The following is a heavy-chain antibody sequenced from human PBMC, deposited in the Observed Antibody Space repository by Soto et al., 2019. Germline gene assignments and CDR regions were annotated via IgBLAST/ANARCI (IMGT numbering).Heavy chain of an antibody. V-gene: IGHV1-69*01. CDR3: ARPGGGYYDSSGYQSPDAFDI. D-gene: IGHD3-22*01. J-gene: IGHJ3*02. CDR2: IIPIFGTA. CDR1: GGTFSSYA. Sequence: QVQLVQSGAEVKKPGSSVKVSCKASGGTFSSYAISWVRQAPGQGLEWMGGIIPIFGTANYAQKFQGRVTITAAEATSTAYMELSSLRSEDTAVYYCARPGGGYYDSSGYQSPDAFDIWGQGTMVTVSS.